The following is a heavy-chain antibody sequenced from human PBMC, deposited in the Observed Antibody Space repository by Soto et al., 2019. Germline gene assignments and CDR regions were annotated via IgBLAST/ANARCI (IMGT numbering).Heavy chain of an antibody. Sequence: GGSLRLSCGGSGFTFGDNGISWFRQAPGKGLEWVGFIRSKPYGGTTEYAASVKGRFTISRDDSKSIAYLQMNSLKSEDTAVYYCTRGSPNIVSTINMHDYWGQGTLVTVSS. CDR2: IRSKPYGGTT. V-gene: IGHV3-49*03. J-gene: IGHJ4*02. CDR1: GFTFGDNG. D-gene: IGHD2-21*01. CDR3: TRGSPNIVSTINMHDY.